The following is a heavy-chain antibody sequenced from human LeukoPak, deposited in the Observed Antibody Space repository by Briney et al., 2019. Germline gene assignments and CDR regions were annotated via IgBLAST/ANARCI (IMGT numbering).Heavy chain of an antibody. V-gene: IGHV1-2*06. D-gene: IGHD3-16*02. CDR1: GYTFTGYY. Sequence: ASVKVSXKASGYTFTGYYMHWVRQAPGQGLEWMGRINPNSGGTNYAQKFQGRVTMTRDTSISTAYMELSRLRSADTAVYYCARAQRAVSSPSGYWGQGTLVTVSS. CDR2: INPNSGGT. CDR3: ARAQRAVSSPSGY. J-gene: IGHJ4*02.